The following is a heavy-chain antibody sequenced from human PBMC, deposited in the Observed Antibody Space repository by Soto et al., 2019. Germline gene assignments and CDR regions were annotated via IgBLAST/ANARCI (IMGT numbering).Heavy chain of an antibody. CDR3: ARDYDYIWGSYRQPNWFDP. CDR1: GYTFTSYG. V-gene: IGHV1-18*01. Sequence: ASVKVSCKASGYTFTSYGISWVRQAPGQGLEWMGWISAYNGNTNYAQKFQGRVTMTRDTSASTAYMELSSLRSEDTAVYYCARDYDYIWGSYRQPNWFDPWGQGTLVTVSS. J-gene: IGHJ5*02. CDR2: ISAYNGNT. D-gene: IGHD3-16*02.